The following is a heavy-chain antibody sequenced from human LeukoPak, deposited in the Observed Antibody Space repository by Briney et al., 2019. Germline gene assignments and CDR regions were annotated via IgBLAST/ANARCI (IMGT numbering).Heavy chain of an antibody. CDR1: GGSISSSSYY. J-gene: IGHJ4*02. V-gene: IGHV4-39*01. CDR3: ARQAAAAGKHDY. Sequence: PSETLSLTCTVSGGSISSSSYYWGWIRQPPGKGLEWIGSIYYSGSTYYNPSLKSRVTISVDTSKNQFSLKLSSVTAADTAVYYCARQAAAAGKHDYWGQGTLVTVSS. D-gene: IGHD6-13*01. CDR2: IYYSGST.